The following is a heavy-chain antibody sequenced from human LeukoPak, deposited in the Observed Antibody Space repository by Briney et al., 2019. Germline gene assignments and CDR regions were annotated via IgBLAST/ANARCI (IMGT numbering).Heavy chain of an antibody. J-gene: IGHJ3*02. Sequence: GGSLRLSCAASGFTFSSYAMHWVRQAPGKGLEWVAVISYDGSNKYYADSVKGRFTISRDNSKNTLYLQMNSLRAEDTAVYYCAKGATYCSSTSCPDAFDIWGQGTMVTVSS. V-gene: IGHV3-30-3*01. CDR3: AKGATYCSSTSCPDAFDI. D-gene: IGHD2-2*01. CDR1: GFTFSSYA. CDR2: ISYDGSNK.